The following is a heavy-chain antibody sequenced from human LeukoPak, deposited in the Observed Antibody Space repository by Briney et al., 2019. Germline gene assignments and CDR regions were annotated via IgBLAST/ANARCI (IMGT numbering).Heavy chain of an antibody. D-gene: IGHD6-6*01. Sequence: PGGSLRLSCAASGFTFSIYAMNWVRQAPGKGLEWVSGISNSGGSTYYADSVKGRFTISRDNSKNTLYLQMNSLRAEDTAVYYCAKETSSSFGYWGQGTLVTVSS. CDR3: AKETSSSFGY. CDR1: GFTFSIYA. V-gene: IGHV3-23*01. CDR2: ISNSGGST. J-gene: IGHJ4*02.